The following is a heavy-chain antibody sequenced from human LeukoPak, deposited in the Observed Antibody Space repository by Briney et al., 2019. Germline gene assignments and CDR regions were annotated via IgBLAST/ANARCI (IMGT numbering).Heavy chain of an antibody. Sequence: SETLSLTCTVSGGSISSSSYYWGWIRQPPGKGLEWIGSIYYSGSTYYNPSLKSRVTISVDTSKNQFSLKLSSVTAADTAVYYCARILCLLRYFDWSSGGGYFDYWGQGTLVTVSS. D-gene: IGHD3-9*01. CDR2: IYYSGST. V-gene: IGHV4-39*01. CDR1: GGSISSSSYY. CDR3: ARILCLLRYFDWSSGGGYFDY. J-gene: IGHJ4*02.